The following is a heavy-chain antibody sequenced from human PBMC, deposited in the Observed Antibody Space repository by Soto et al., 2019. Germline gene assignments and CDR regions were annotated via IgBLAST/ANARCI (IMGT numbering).Heavy chain of an antibody. CDR1: GGSFSGYY. V-gene: IGHV4-34*01. J-gene: IGHJ4*02. D-gene: IGHD6-13*01. Sequence: SETLSLTCAVYGGSFSGYYWSWIRQPPGKGLEWIGEINHSGSTNYNPSLKSRVTISVDTSKNQFSLKLSSVTAADTAVYYCASGVIAAAGTSYWGQGTLVTVSS. CDR3: ASGVIAAAGTSY. CDR2: INHSGST.